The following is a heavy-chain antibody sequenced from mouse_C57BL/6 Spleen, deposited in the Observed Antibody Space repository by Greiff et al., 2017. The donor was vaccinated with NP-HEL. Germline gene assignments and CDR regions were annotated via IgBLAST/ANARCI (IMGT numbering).Heavy chain of an antibody. D-gene: IGHD1-1*01. V-gene: IGHV1-39*01. CDR1: GYSFTDYN. CDR2: INPNYGTT. J-gene: IGHJ1*03. Sequence: VQLKESGPELVKPGASVKISCKASGYSFTDYNMNWVKQSNGKSLEWIGVINPNYGTTSYNQKFKGKATLTVDQSSSTAYMQLNSLTSEDSAVYYCAKEMLYGSNYIWYFDVWGTGTTVTVSS. CDR3: AKEMLYGSNYIWYFDV.